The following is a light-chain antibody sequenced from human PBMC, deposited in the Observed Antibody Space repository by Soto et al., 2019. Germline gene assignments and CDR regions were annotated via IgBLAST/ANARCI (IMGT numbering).Light chain of an antibody. V-gene: IGLV2-8*01. Sequence: QSALTQPPSASGSPGQSVTISCTGTSSDVGGYNYVSWYQQHPGKAPKLMVYEVSKRPSGVPDRFSGSKSGNTASLTVSGLQAEDEADYYCISYGGSSNLLFGGGTKLTVL. CDR1: SSDVGGYNY. CDR2: EVS. J-gene: IGLJ2*01. CDR3: ISYGGSSNLL.